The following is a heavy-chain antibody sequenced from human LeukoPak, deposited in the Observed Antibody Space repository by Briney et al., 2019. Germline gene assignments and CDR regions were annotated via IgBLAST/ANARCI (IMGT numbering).Heavy chain of an antibody. D-gene: IGHD2-8*01. J-gene: IGHJ4*02. V-gene: IGHV4-39*07. Sequence: SETLSLTCTVSGDSIYNSNYYWGWIRQPPGKGLEWIGSIYYSGSTYYNPSLKSRVTISLDTSKNHFSLRLSSITAADTAMYWCARDPVRNGDPGDFDYWGQGTVVTVSS. CDR3: ARDPVRNGDPGDFDY. CDR1: GDSIYNSNYY. CDR2: IYYSGST.